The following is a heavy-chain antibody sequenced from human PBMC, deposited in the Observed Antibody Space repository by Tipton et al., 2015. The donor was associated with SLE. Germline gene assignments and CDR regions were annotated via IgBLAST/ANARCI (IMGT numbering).Heavy chain of an antibody. CDR2: TYYRSKWYY. CDR3: ARGPFSAFDL. Sequence: GLVKPSQTLSLTCAISGDSVSSNTVAWNWIRQSPSSGLEWLGRTYYRSKWYYDYALSLKSRITINPDTSKNQFSLQLNSMTPEDTAVYYCARGPFSAFDLWGQWSLVTFAS. D-gene: IGHD2/OR15-2a*01. J-gene: IGHJ3*01. V-gene: IGHV6-1*01. CDR1: GDSVSSNTVA.